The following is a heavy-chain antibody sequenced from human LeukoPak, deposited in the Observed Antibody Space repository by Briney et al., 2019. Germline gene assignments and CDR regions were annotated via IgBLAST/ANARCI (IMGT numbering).Heavy chain of an antibody. CDR1: GGSITTYY. D-gene: IGHD4-11*01. J-gene: IGHJ4*02. Sequence: SETLSLTCTVSGGSITTYYWNWIRQPAGKGQEWIGRIYIGGSTDYNPSLESRVTMSVDTSKNQFPLRLRSVTAADTAVYYCASLKGDYTYDYWGQGTLVTVSS. CDR3: ASLKGDYTYDY. V-gene: IGHV4-4*07. CDR2: IYIGGST.